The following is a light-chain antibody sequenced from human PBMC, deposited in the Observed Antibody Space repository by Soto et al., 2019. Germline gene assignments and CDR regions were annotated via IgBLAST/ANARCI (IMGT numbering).Light chain of an antibody. Sequence: EILMTQSPATLSVSPGERATLSCRASQSVRSNLAWYQQKPGQAPRLLIFGATTRATGMPARFSGSGSGTEFTLSISSLQSEDFAVYSCQQYNDWPRCTCGQGTKLEIK. J-gene: IGKJ2*02. CDR2: GAT. CDR1: QSVRSN. CDR3: QQYNDWPRCT. V-gene: IGKV3-15*01.